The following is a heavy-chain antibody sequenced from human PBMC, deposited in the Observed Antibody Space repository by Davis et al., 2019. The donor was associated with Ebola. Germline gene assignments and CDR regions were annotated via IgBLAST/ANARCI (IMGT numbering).Heavy chain of an antibody. J-gene: IGHJ4*02. CDR2: IKSKTDGGTT. Sequence: PGGSLRLSRAASGFTFSDAWMSWIRQAPGKGLEWVGRIKSKTDGGTTDYSAPVRGRFTISSDDSQNTLYLQMSSLKTEDTAIYYCAPARRDSSGWIDYWGQGTLVSVSS. V-gene: IGHV3-15*01. CDR1: GFTFSDAW. CDR3: APARRDSSGWIDY. D-gene: IGHD6-19*01.